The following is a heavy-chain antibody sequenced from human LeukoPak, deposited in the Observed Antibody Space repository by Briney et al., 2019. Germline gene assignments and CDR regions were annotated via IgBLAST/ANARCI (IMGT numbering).Heavy chain of an antibody. J-gene: IGHJ4*02. CDR1: GFTFSSYA. V-gene: IGHV3-23*01. Sequence: GGSPRLSCAASGFTFSSYAMSWVRQAPGKGLEWVSAISGSGGSTYYADSVKGRFTISRDNSKNTLYLQMNSLRAEDTAVYYCAKSSNSVSYYFDYWGQGTLVTVSS. CDR2: ISGSGGST. CDR3: AKSSNSVSYYFDY. D-gene: IGHD1-7*01.